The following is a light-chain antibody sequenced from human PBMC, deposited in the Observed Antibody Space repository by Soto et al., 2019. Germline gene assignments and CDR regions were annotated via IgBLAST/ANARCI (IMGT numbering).Light chain of an antibody. J-gene: IGLJ2*01. V-gene: IGLV1-44*01. CDR3: AAWDYSLNRPV. Sequence: QSVLTQPPSASGTPGQRVTISCSGSNSTIGSYSVNWYRHLPGTAPKLLVFSDDQRPSGVPDRFSGSKSGPSASLAISGLQSEDEADYYCAAWDYSLNRPVFGGGSMVTVL. CDR1: NSTIGSYS. CDR2: SDD.